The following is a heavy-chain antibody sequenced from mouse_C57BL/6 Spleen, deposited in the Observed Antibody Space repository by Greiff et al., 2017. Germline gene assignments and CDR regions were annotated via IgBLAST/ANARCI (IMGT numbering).Heavy chain of an antibody. D-gene: IGHD1-1*01. CDR1: GFNIKDYY. CDR3: ASPFYGSSYDWYFDV. CDR2: IDPEDGET. J-gene: IGHJ1*03. Sequence: VQLKQSGAELVKPGASVKLSCTASGFNIKDYYMHWVKQRTEQGLEWIGRIDPEDGETKYAPKFQGKVTITADTSSNTAYLQLSSLTSEDTAVYYCASPFYGSSYDWYFDVWGTGTTVTVSS. V-gene: IGHV14-2*01.